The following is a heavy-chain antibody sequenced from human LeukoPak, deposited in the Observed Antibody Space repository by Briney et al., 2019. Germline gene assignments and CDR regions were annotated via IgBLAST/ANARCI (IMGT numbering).Heavy chain of an antibody. Sequence: GGSPRLSCAASGFTFSSYAMHWFRQSPGKGLEWVAVISYDGLYKYSADSVQDRFNISRDNSKNTLYLQMNSLRREDTALYYCAKGEVAVVAASPEYWGQGTLVTVSS. D-gene: IGHD2-15*01. V-gene: IGHV3-30*18. CDR2: ISYDGLYK. CDR3: AKGEVAVVAASPEY. CDR1: GFTFSSYA. J-gene: IGHJ4*02.